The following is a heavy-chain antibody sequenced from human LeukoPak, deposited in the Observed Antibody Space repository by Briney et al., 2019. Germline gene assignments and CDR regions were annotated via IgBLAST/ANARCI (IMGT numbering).Heavy chain of an antibody. CDR1: GFTFSSYS. CDR2: ISSSSSYI. J-gene: IGHJ4*02. V-gene: IGHV3-21*01. CDR3: AREGASSGWYLFWTENDY. Sequence: GGSLRLSCAASGFTFSSYSMNWVRQAPGKGLEWVSFISSSSSYIYYADSMKGRFTISRDNAKNTLYLQMNSLRAEDTAVYYCAREGASSGWYLFWTENDYWGQGTLVTVSS. D-gene: IGHD6-19*01.